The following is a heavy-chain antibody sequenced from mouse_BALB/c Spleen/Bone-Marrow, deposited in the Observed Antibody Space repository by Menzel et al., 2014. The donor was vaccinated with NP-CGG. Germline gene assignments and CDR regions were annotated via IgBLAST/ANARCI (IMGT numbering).Heavy chain of an antibody. Sequence: EVKLVESGPELVKPGASVKMSCEASGYTFTDYYTKWVKQSHGKSLEWIGDNNPKNGDSFYNQKFKGKATLTVDKSSNTAYMQLDSLTSDDSAVYYCALGVRLYWFFDVWGAGTTVTVSS. CDR1: GYTFTDYY. V-gene: IGHV1-26*01. CDR2: NNPKNGDS. D-gene: IGHD2-14*01. J-gene: IGHJ1*01. CDR3: ALGVRLYWFFDV.